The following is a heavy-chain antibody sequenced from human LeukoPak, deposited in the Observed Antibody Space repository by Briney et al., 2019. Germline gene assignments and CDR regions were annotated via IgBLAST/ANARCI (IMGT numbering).Heavy chain of an antibody. D-gene: IGHD5-12*01. Sequence: ASVKVSCKASGYTFTDYYMHWVRQAPGQGLEWMGWINPNSGATNYAQKFQGRVTMTRDTSISTAYMEPSRLRSDDTAFYSFSRDLDSGYDTFDYGGQGTLVTVSS. V-gene: IGHV1-2*02. CDR1: GYTFTDYY. CDR2: INPNSGAT. J-gene: IGHJ4*02. CDR3: SRDLDSGYDTFDY.